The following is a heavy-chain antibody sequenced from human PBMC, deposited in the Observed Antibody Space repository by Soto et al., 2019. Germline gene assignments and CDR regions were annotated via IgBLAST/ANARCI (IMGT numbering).Heavy chain of an antibody. CDR3: ARAAAGVAAFDI. CDR2: TYYRSKWYN. Sequence: SQTLALTCALSAHSVTRKTATPHWIRQSPSRGREWLGRTYYRSKWYNDYVVSVKSRITINPDTSKNQFSLQLNSVTPEDTAVYYCARAAAGVAAFDIWGQGTMVTVSS. D-gene: IGHD6-13*01. J-gene: IGHJ3*02. CDR1: AHSVTRKTAT. V-gene: IGHV6-1*01.